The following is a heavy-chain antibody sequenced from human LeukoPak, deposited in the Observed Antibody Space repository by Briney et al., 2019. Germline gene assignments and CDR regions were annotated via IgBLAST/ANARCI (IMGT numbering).Heavy chain of an antibody. Sequence: PSETLSLTCTVSGGSVSFYYWSWIRQPPGKGLEWIGYIYYSGSTNYNPSLKSRVTTSVDTSKNQFSLKVSSVTAADTAVYYCARDARGSSYMDVWGQGTTVTVSS. D-gene: IGHD3-10*01. CDR1: GGSVSFYY. V-gene: IGHV4-59*02. J-gene: IGHJ6*02. CDR3: ARDARGSSYMDV. CDR2: IYYSGST.